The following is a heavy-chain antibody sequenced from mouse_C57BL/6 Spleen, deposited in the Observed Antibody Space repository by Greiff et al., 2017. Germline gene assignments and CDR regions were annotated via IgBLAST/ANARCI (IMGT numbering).Heavy chain of an antibody. CDR1: GYSFTGYY. J-gene: IGHJ2*01. V-gene: IGHV1-42*01. Sequence: EVQLQQSGPELVKPGASVKISCKASGYSFTGYYMNWVKQSPEKSLEWIGEINPSTGGTTYNQKFKAKATLTVDKSSSTAYMQLKSLTSEDSAVYYCARDGRGDDWGQGTTLTVSS. CDR2: INPSTGGT. CDR3: ARDGRGDD.